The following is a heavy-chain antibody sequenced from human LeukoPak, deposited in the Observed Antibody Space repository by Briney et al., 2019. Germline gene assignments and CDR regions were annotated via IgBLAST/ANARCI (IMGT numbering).Heavy chain of an antibody. D-gene: IGHD2-8*01. J-gene: IGHJ5*02. CDR3: ARSVNNWFDP. V-gene: IGHV6-1*01. CDR2: TFYRSKWYN. Sequence: SQTLSLTCGISGDSVSSDSAAWNWTRQSPSRGLEWLGRTFYRSKWYNDYAVSVKSRITINPDTSKNQFSLQLNSVTPEDTAVYYCARSVNNWFDPWGQGTLVTVSS. CDR1: GDSVSSDSAA.